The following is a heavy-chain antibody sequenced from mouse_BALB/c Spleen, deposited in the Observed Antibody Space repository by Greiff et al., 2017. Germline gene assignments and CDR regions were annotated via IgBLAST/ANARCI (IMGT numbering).Heavy chain of an antibody. V-gene: IGHV1S41*01. D-gene: IGHD2-1*01. CDR2: IAPGSGST. J-gene: IGHJ1*01. Sequence: DLVKPGASVKLSCKASGYTFTSYWINWIKQRPGQGLEWIGRIAPGSGSTYYNEMFKVKATLTVDTSSSTAYIQLSSLSSEDSAVYFCAREATMHFDVWGAGTTVTVAS. CDR3: AREATMHFDV. CDR1: GYTFTSYW.